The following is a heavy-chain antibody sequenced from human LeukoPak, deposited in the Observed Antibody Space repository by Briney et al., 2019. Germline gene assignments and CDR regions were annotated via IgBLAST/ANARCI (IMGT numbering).Heavy chain of an antibody. CDR1: GFTFDDYG. CDR3: ATAPYDSGGKFDC. D-gene: IGHD3-22*01. CDR2: INWNGGST. J-gene: IGHJ4*02. Sequence: RPGGSLRLSCAASGFTFDDYGMSWVRQVPGKGLEWVSGINWNGGSTGNADSVKGRFTISRDNAKNSLYLQMNSLRTEDTALYYCATAPYDSGGKFDCWGKGTLVTVSS. V-gene: IGHV3-20*04.